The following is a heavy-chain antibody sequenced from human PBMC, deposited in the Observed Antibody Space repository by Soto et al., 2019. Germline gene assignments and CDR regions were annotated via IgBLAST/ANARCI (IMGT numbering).Heavy chain of an antibody. CDR1: GYTFTSYG. Sequence: QVQLVQSGAEVKKPGASVKVSCKASGYTFTSYGISWVRQAPGQGLEWMGWINSYNGNTNYAQKLQGRVTMTTDTSPRTAYKELRSLRSDATAVYYCARAPVAGLWFDPWGQGTLVTVSS. CDR3: ARAPVAGLWFDP. V-gene: IGHV1-18*01. CDR2: INSYNGNT. D-gene: IGHD6-19*01. J-gene: IGHJ5*02.